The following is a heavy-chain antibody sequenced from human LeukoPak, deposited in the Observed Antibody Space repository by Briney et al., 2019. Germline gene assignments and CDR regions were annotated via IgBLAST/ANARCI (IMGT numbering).Heavy chain of an antibody. V-gene: IGHV3-23*01. CDR3: AKDDGNFLPQQYEVGDY. Sequence: QPGGSLRLSCAASGFTFSSYAMSWVRQAPGKGLEWVSAISGSGGSTYYADSVKGRFTISRDNSKNTLYLQMNSLRAEDTAVYYCAKDDGNFLPQQYEVGDYWGQGTLVSVSS. J-gene: IGHJ4*02. CDR2: ISGSGGST. CDR1: GFTFSSYA. D-gene: IGHD1-26*01.